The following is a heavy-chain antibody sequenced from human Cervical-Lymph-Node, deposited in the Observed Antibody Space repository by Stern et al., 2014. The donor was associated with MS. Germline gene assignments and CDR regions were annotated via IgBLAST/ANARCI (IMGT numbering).Heavy chain of an antibody. Sequence: VQLVESGAEVKKPGESLKISCKTAGYSFTNYWIGWVRQMPGKGLEWMGIIYPGDSDTRSSPSFQGQVIISADKSIGTAYLQWRSLKASDSGIYYCARGAPPENWGQGTLVTVSS. V-gene: IGHV5-51*03. J-gene: IGHJ4*02. D-gene: IGHD1-26*01. CDR1: GYSFTNYW. CDR2: IYPGDSDT. CDR3: ARGAPPEN.